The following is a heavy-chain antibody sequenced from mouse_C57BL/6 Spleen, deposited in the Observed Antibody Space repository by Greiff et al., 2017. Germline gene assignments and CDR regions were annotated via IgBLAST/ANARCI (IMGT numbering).Heavy chain of an antibody. J-gene: IGHJ3*01. Sequence: VQLQQSGPELVKPGASVKMSCKASGYTFTDYNMHWVKQSHGKSLEWIGYINPNNGGTSYNQKFKGKATLTVNKSSSTAYMELRSLTSEDSAVYYCARLGDYDYAWFAYWGQGTLVTVSA. CDR3: ARLGDYDYAWFAY. D-gene: IGHD2-4*01. V-gene: IGHV1-22*01. CDR2: INPNNGGT. CDR1: GYTFTDYN.